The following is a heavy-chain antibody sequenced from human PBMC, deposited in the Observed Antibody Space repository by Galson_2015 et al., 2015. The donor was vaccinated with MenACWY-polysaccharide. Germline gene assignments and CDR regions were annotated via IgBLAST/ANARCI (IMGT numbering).Heavy chain of an antibody. J-gene: IGHJ4*02. Sequence: SLRLSCAASGFAFSNYGMAWVRQAPGKGLEWVSALSQTTTTYYSASVKGRFTISRDNSKNTLYLQMNSLRVEDTAVYYCAREGFCSGGTCYFYDYWGQGILVTVSP. CDR3: AREGFCSGGTCYFYDY. D-gene: IGHD2-15*01. CDR1: GFAFSNYG. V-gene: IGHV3-23*01. CDR2: LSQTTTT.